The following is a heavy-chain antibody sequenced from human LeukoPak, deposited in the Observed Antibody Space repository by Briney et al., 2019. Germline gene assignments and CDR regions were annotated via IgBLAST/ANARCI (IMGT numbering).Heavy chain of an antibody. V-gene: IGHV3-9*01. J-gene: IGHJ4*02. CDR2: ISWNSGSI. CDR3: AKDTRGSDYFDY. Sequence: GGSLRLSCAASGFTFDDYAMHWVRQAPGKGLEWVSGISWNSGSIGYADSVKGRFTISRDNAKNSLYLQMNSLRAEDTALYYCAKDTRGSDYFDYWGQGTLVTVSS. D-gene: IGHD3-10*01. CDR1: GFTFDDYA.